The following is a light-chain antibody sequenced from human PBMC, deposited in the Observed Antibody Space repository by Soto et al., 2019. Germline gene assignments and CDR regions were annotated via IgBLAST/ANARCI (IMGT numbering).Light chain of an antibody. CDR2: KAS. CDR3: LQYNSYSPLT. V-gene: IGKV1-5*03. CDR1: QSISSW. J-gene: IGKJ4*01. Sequence: DIQMTQPPSTLSASVGDRITITCRASQSISSWLAWYQQKPGKAPNLLIYKASSLESGVPSRFSGSGSGTEFTLIITSLQTDDLSTYYYLQYNSYSPLTVGGGTDVEIK.